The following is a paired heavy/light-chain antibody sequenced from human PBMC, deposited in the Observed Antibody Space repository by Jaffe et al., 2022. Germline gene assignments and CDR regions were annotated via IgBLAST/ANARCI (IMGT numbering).Heavy chain of an antibody. D-gene: IGHD5-12*01. V-gene: IGHV4-34*01. CDR3: AIFPLRWLQYPYYYYYMDV. Sequence: QVQLQQWGAGLLKPSETLSLTCAVYGGSFSGYYWSWIRQPPGKGLEWIGEINHSGSTNYNPSLKSRVTISVDTSKNQFSLKLSSVTAADTAVYYCAIFPLRWLQYPYYYYYMDVWGKGTTVTVSS. J-gene: IGHJ6*03. CDR2: INHSGST. CDR1: GGSFSGYY.
Light chain of an antibody. V-gene: IGLV1-44*01. CDR1: SSNIGSNT. CDR2: SNN. Sequence: QSVLTQPPSASGTPGQRVTISCSGSSSNIGSNTVNWYQQLPGTAPKLLIYSNNQRPSGVPDRFSGSKSGTSASLAISGLQSEDEADYYCAAWDDSLRVFGGGTKLTVL. CDR3: AAWDDSLRV. J-gene: IGLJ3*02.